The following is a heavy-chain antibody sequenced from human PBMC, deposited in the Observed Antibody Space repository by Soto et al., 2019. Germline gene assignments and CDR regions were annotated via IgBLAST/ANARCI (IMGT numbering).Heavy chain of an antibody. CDR3: GSGVGSSHTRE. CDR2: IYDSGSP. J-gene: IGHJ1*01. CDR1: GGTSSVYY. V-gene: IGHV4-59*01. D-gene: IGHD1-26*01. Sequence: SVILSLSCTVAGGTSSVYYWIWIRTNPGQALEWIGYIYDSGSPYYNPSLRSRVIISADTSKNQISLKLTSATAADTAVYYCGSGVGSSHTREWCRGTMVT.